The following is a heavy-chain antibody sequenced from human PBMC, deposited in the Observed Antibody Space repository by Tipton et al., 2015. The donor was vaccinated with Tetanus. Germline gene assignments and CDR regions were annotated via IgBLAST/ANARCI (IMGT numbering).Heavy chain of an antibody. CDR2: INHRGGI. CDR1: GDSFTGFY. Sequence: LRLSCAVSGDSFTGFYWHWIRQPPGKGLEWIGEINHRGGISYKPSLKSRVTMSVDRSMNQFSLNLNSVTAADTAVYYCARGHLRGIVVAVFDYWGQGTLVSVSS. D-gene: IGHD2-15*01. J-gene: IGHJ4*02. V-gene: IGHV4-34*01. CDR3: ARGHLRGIVVAVFDY.